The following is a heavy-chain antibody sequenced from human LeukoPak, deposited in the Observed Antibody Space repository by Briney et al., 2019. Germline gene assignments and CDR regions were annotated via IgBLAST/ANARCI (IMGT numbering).Heavy chain of an antibody. CDR1: GVSISSYY. J-gene: IGHJ4*02. Sequence: SETLSLTCTASGVSISSYYWSWLRQPAGKGLEWIGRIYGSGSTDYNPSLRSRITMSGDASRNKFSLKVTSVTTADTAVYFCTKGCYDIVGYYTGFANWGQGTLVTVSS. D-gene: IGHD3-22*01. V-gene: IGHV4-4*07. CDR2: IYGSGST. CDR3: TKGCYDIVGYYTGFAN.